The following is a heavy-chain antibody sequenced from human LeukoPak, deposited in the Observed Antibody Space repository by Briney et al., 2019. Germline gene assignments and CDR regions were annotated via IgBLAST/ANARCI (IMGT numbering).Heavy chain of an antibody. D-gene: IGHD3-10*01. CDR1: GFTFSSYV. J-gene: IGHJ4*02. Sequence: PGGSLRLSCAASGFTFSSYVMSWVRQAPGKGLEWVSGISGSGGTTNYADSVKGRFTISRGNSKNTLYLQMNSLRAEDTAVYYCARAAMVRGVNYFDYWGQGTLVTVSS. CDR3: ARAAMVRGVNYFDY. V-gene: IGHV3-23*01. CDR2: ISGSGGTT.